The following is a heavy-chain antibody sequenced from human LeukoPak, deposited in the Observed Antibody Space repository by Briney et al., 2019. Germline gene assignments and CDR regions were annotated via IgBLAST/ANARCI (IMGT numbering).Heavy chain of an antibody. J-gene: IGHJ6*02. V-gene: IGHV1-69*13. CDR2: SIPIFGTA. CDR3: ARAIRPRDYGDYEFYYYYYGMDV. Sequence: ASVKVSCKASGGTFSSYAISWVRQAPGQGLEWMGGSIPIFGTANYAQKFQGRVTITADESTSTAYMELSSLRSEDTAVYYCARAIRPRDYGDYEFYYYYYGMDVWGQGTTVTVSS. CDR1: GGTFSSYA. D-gene: IGHD4-17*01.